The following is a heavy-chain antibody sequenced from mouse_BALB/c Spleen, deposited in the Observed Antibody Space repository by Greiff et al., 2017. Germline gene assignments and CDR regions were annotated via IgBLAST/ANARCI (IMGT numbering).Heavy chain of an antibody. Sequence: VQLQQSGAELAKPGASVKMSCKASGYTFTSYWMHWVKQRPGQGLEWIGYINPSTGYTEYNQKFKDKATLTADKSSSTAYMQLSSLTSEDSAVYYCARDTTDDYWGQGTTLTVSS. V-gene: IGHV1-7*01. CDR2: INPSTGYT. J-gene: IGHJ2*01. D-gene: IGHD1-1*01. CDR3: ARDTTDDY. CDR1: GYTFTSYW.